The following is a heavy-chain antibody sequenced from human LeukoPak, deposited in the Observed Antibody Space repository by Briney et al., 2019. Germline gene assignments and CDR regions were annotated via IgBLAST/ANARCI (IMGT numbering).Heavy chain of an antibody. J-gene: IGHJ4*02. CDR2: TSTNTGNP. CDR3: ANAGYSSGWYPPNFDY. Sequence: ASVKLSCKSAGYTFTSYAMNWGRQAPGQGLEWRGWTSTNTGNPTYAQGFTGRFVFSLDTSVSTAYLQISSLKAEDTAVYYCANAGYSSGWYPPNFDYWGQGTLVTVSS. V-gene: IGHV7-4-1*02. CDR1: GYTFTSYA. D-gene: IGHD6-19*01.